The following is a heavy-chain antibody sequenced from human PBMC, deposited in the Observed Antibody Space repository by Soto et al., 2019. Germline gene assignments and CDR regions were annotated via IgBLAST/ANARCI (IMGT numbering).Heavy chain of an antibody. Sequence: PGGSLRLSCAASGFTFSSYGMHWVRQAPGKGLEWVAVISYDGSNKYYADSVKGRFTISRDNSKNTLYLQMNSLRAEDTAVYYCAKDQQWLVRSYYYGMDVWGQGTTVTVS. J-gene: IGHJ6*02. CDR2: ISYDGSNK. CDR3: AKDQQWLVRSYYYGMDV. V-gene: IGHV3-30*18. CDR1: GFTFSSYG. D-gene: IGHD6-19*01.